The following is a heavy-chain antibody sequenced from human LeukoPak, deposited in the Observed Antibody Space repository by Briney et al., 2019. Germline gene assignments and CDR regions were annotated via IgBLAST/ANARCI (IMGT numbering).Heavy chain of an antibody. CDR1: GGTFSSYD. CDR3: ARRGYCSSTSCYNEDNFDY. Sequence: GSSVKVSCKASGGTFSSYDISWVRQAPGQGLEWMGRIIPIFGTANYAQKFQGRVTITTDESTSTAYMELSSLRSDDTAVYYCARRGYCSSTSCYNEDNFDYWGQGTLVTVSS. J-gene: IGHJ4*02. CDR2: IIPIFGTA. V-gene: IGHV1-69*05. D-gene: IGHD2-2*01.